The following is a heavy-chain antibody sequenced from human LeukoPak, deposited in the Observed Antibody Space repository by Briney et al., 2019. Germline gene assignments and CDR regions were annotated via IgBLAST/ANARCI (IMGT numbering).Heavy chain of an antibody. CDR2: IKQDGSEK. D-gene: IGHD2-15*01. Sequence: PGGSLRLSCAASGFTFSSYWMSWVRQAPGKGPEWVANIKQDGSEKYYVDSVKGRFTISRDNAKNSLYLQMNSLRAEDTAVYYCARARAYCSGGSCPGTFDYWGQGTLVTVSS. CDR3: ARARAYCSGGSCPGTFDY. J-gene: IGHJ4*02. V-gene: IGHV3-7*01. CDR1: GFTFSSYW.